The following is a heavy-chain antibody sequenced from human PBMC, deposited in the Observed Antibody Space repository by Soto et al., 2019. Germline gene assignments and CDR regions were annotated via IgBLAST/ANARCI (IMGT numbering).Heavy chain of an antibody. Sequence: QVQLQESGPGLVMPSETLSLTCTVSGDSISGSPYYWGWIRQPPGKRLEWIGSIFYDGYTVYTPSLKSRVNLSVDTSNNQFSLKLTSVAAETTATYFCARLQTAVPHYWGQGILVTVSS. J-gene: IGHJ4*02. D-gene: IGHD6-13*01. CDR1: GDSISGSPYY. V-gene: IGHV4-39*01. CDR3: ARLQTAVPHY. CDR2: IFYDGYT.